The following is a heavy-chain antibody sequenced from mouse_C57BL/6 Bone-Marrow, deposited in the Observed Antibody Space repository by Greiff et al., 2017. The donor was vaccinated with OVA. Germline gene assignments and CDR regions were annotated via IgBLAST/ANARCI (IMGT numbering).Heavy chain of an antibody. D-gene: IGHD1-1*01. Sequence: VQLQQPGAELVMPGASVKLSCKASGYTFTSYWMHWVKQRPGQGLEWIGEIDPSDSYTNYNQKFKGKSTLTADKSSSTAYMELRSLTSEDSAVYFCARSVVVPHFDYWGQGTTLTVSS. CDR2: IDPSDSYT. CDR3: ARSVVVPHFDY. CDR1: GYTFTSYW. J-gene: IGHJ2*01. V-gene: IGHV1-69*01.